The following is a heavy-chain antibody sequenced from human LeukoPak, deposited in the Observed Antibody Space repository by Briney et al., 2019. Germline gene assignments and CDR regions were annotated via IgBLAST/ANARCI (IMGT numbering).Heavy chain of an antibody. Sequence: GASVKVSCKASGGTFSSYAISWVRQAPGQGLEWMGRIIPILGIANYAQKFQGRVTITADKSTSTAYMELSSLRSEDTAVYYCARVREWLLSTTGRYYMDVWGKGTTVTVSS. CDR2: IIPILGIA. V-gene: IGHV1-69*04. J-gene: IGHJ6*03. CDR3: ARVREWLLSTTGRYYMDV. CDR1: GGTFSSYA. D-gene: IGHD3-3*01.